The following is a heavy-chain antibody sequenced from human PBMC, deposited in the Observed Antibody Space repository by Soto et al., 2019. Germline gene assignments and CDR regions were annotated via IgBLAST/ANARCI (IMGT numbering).Heavy chain of an antibody. CDR1: GVPFRICA. D-gene: IGHD3-9*01. CDR3: ARDMVAPGTILGMAV. J-gene: IGHJ6*04. Sequence: GGSLRLSCAGSGVPFRICALSLVRQAPGKGLEWVATISGSGGRTYNADSVKGRFTISRDNDKNAMSLQMKSMRDEDTPVYYCARDMVAPGTILGMAVWGKGTT. V-gene: IGHV3-23*01. CDR2: ISGSGGRT.